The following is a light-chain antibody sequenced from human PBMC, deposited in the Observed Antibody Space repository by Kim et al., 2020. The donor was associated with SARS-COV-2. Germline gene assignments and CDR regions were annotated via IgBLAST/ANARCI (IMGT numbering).Light chain of an antibody. J-gene: IGLJ3*02. CDR2: DVR. CDR3: CSYVGSGTWV. V-gene: IGLV2-23*02. Sequence: GPSITMSCTGTSSDIGAYNLVSWYQQHPGKAPKLIIHDVRKRPSGVSDRLSGSKSANQASLTISGLQPEDEAVYHCCSYVGSGTWVFGGGTQLTVL. CDR1: SSDIGAYNL.